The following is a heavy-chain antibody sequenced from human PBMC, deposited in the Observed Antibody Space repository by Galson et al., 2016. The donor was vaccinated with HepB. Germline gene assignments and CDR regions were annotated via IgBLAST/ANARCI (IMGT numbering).Heavy chain of an antibody. CDR3: ARSRASGYCTSTTCPSFAY. Sequence: SVKVPCKASGYTFTEYFIHWVRQAPGQGLEWMGWISPDTGGTNSAQKFQGRVTMTRDTSISTAYMELSRLRSDDSAVYYCARSRASGYCTSTTCPSFAYWGQGTLVTVSS. CDR2: ISPDTGGT. J-gene: IGHJ4*02. D-gene: IGHD2-2*03. CDR1: GYTFTEYF. V-gene: IGHV1-2*02.